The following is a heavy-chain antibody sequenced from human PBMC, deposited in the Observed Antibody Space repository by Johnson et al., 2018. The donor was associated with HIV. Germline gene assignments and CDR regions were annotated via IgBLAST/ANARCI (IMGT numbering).Heavy chain of an antibody. J-gene: IGHJ3*02. CDR3: AREGGGNSVGAFDI. CDR1: GFTVSSNY. CDR2: IYSGGST. Sequence: VQLVESGGGVVQPGRSLRLSCAASGFTVSSNYMSWVRQAPGKGLEWVSVIYSGGSTYYADSVKGRFTISRDNSKNTLYLQMNSLRAEDTAVYFCAREGGGNSVGAFDIWGQGTMVTVSS. V-gene: IGHV3-66*01. D-gene: IGHD4-23*01.